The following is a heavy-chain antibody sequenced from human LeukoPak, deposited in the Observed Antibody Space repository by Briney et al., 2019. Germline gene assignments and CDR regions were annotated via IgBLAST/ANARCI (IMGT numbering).Heavy chain of an antibody. J-gene: IGHJ5*02. D-gene: IGHD3-16*01. Sequence: GGSLRLSCAASGFTFSSYSMNWVRQAPGKGREWVSYISSSSSNIFYADSVKGRFTISRDNAKNSLYLQMNSLRDEDTAVYYCARDGGFTLARGYNWFDPCGQGTLVTVSS. V-gene: IGHV3-48*02. CDR1: GFTFSSYS. CDR2: ISSSSSNI. CDR3: ARDGGFTLARGYNWFDP.